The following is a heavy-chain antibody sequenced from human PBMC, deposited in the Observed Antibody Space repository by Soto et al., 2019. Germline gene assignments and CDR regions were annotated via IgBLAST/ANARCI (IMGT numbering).Heavy chain of an antibody. Sequence: EVQLLESGGGLVQPGGSLRLSCAASGFTFSNYPMSWVSQAPGKGLEWVSGISGSGETPYYADSVKGRFTISRDNYKNMLYLQMNSLRADDAAVYYGAKDRRITMVRGVLRAFDSWGQGNLGTVSS. J-gene: IGHJ4*01. CDR1: GFTFSNYP. CDR2: ISGSGETP. V-gene: IGHV3-23*01. D-gene: IGHD3-10*01. CDR3: AKDRRITMVRGVLRAFDS.